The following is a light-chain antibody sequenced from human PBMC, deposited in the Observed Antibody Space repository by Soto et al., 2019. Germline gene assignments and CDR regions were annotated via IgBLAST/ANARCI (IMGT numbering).Light chain of an antibody. V-gene: IGLV1-44*01. J-gene: IGLJ1*01. CDR2: TND. Sequence: QSVLTQPPSASGTPGQRVIISCSGGSSNIGRNTVNWYQHLPGTAPRLLIYTNDQRPSGVPDRFSGSKSGTSASLAISGLQSEDEADYYCAAWDDTSSFVFGTGTKVPS. CDR3: AAWDDTSSFV. CDR1: SSNIGRNT.